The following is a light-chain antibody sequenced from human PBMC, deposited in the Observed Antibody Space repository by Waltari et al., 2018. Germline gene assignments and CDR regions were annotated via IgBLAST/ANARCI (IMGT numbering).Light chain of an antibody. CDR1: SLSNQY. J-gene: IGLJ3*02. V-gene: IGLV3-25*03. Sequence: YELTQTPSVSVSPGQTARITCSGNSLSNQYVHWYQQKPGQAPVLIIYKDTKRPSGIPERFSGSTSGTSVTLTISGVQAEDEADYYCQSADRSGTYLLFGGGAKLTVL. CDR3: QSADRSGTYLL. CDR2: KDT.